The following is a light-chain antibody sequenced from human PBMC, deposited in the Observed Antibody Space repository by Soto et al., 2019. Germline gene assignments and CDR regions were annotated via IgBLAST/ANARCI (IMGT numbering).Light chain of an antibody. CDR2: DNT. CDR3: CSYAGRDTYVV. J-gene: IGLJ2*01. V-gene: IGLV1-40*01. CDR1: NSNIGADYG. Sequence: QSVLTQPPSVTGAPGQRVTISCTGSNSNIGADYGVHWYQQFPETAPKLLIYDNTNRPSGVPDRFSGSKSGTSASLAITGLQAEDEADYSCCSYAGRDTYVVFGGGTKVTVL.